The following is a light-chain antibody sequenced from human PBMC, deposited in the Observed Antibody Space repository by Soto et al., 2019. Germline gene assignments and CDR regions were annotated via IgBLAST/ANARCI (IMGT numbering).Light chain of an antibody. CDR1: QSVRSSE. V-gene: IGKV3-20*01. CDR3: QQYGSSPLT. CDR2: GAY. Sequence: EIVLTQSPGTLSLSPGERATLSCRASQSVRSSELAWYQQKPGQATRLLIYGAYTRATDIPDRVSGSGSGTDFTLTISRLEPDDFAVYYCQQYGSSPLTFGGGTKVEFK. J-gene: IGKJ4*02.